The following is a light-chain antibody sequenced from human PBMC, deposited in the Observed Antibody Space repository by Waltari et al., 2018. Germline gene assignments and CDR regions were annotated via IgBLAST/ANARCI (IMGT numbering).Light chain of an antibody. J-gene: IGKJ2*01. CDR2: VAS. CDR3: QQSYITPYT. Sequence: DIQMTQSPPSLSAFVGDRVTITCRASQSISSYLNWYQQKPGKALKLLIYVASSLQTGVPSRFTGSGSGTDFTLTITNLQPEDFATYYCQQSYITPYTFGQGTKLQIK. V-gene: IGKV1-39*01. CDR1: QSISSY.